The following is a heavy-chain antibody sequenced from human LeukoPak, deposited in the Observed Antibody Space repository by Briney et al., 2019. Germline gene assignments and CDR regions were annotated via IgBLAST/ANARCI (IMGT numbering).Heavy chain of an antibody. CDR3: AKVHGTLVVITDFDY. CDR2: ISGRGGDT. V-gene: IGHV3-23*01. D-gene: IGHD3-22*01. CDR1: GFIFSSYG. J-gene: IGHJ4*02. Sequence: GGTLRLSCAASGFIFSSYGMSWVRQAPGKGLEWVSAISGRGGDTYHADSVKGRFTISRDNSKNTLYLQMNSLRAEDTAVYYCAKVHGTLVVITDFDYWGQGTLVTVSS.